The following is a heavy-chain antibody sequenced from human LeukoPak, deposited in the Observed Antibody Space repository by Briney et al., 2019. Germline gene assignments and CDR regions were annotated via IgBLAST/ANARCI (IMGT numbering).Heavy chain of an antibody. CDR3: ARDHSSASYTYYYYYMDV. CDR2: INPSGST. Sequence: PSETLSLTCAVYGGSFSGYYWIWIRQPPGKGLEWIGEINPSGSTHYNPSLKSRVTISIDTSKNQFSLRLTSVTAADTALYYCARDHSSASYTYYYYYMDVWGKGTTVTVSS. D-gene: IGHD1-26*01. CDR1: GGSFSGYY. J-gene: IGHJ6*03. V-gene: IGHV4-34*01.